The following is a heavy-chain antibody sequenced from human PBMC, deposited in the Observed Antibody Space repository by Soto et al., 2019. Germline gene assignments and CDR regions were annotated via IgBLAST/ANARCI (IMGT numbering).Heavy chain of an antibody. CDR1: GGSFSGYY. CDR3: ARDGSKWKLGY. D-gene: IGHD1-20*01. V-gene: IGHV4-34*01. J-gene: IGHJ4*02. Sequence: SETLSLTCAVYGGSFSGYYWSWIRQPPGKGLEWIGEINHSGSTNYNPSLKSRDTISVDTSKNQFSLKLSSVTAADTAVYYCARDGSKWKLGYWGQGTLVTVSS. CDR2: INHSGST.